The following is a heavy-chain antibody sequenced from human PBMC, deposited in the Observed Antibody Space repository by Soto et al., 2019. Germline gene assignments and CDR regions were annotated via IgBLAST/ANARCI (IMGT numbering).Heavy chain of an antibody. D-gene: IGHD6-19*01. CDR2: IKSDGTYT. CDR1: GFTLSSYW. CDR3: ARLYSSGWYDK. Sequence: EVQLVESGGGLVQPGGSLRLSCAASGFTLSSYWMHWVRQAPGKGLVWVSRIKSDGTYTNYADSVKGRFTISRDNAKNTLYLQMNSLRAEDTAVYYCARLYSSGWYDKWGQGTLVTVSS. V-gene: IGHV3-74*01. J-gene: IGHJ4*02.